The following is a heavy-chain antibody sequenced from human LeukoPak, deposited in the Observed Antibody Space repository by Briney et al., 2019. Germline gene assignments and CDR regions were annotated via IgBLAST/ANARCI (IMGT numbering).Heavy chain of an antibody. CDR2: ISSSSSYI. CDR1: GFTFSDHY. Sequence: GGSLRLSCAASGFTFSDHYMDWVRQAPGKGLEWVSSISSSSSYIYYADSVKGRFTISRDNAKNSLYLQMNSLRAEDTAVYYCARDRRAIFGVVTNDYWGQGTLVTVSS. D-gene: IGHD3-3*01. CDR3: ARDRRAIFGVVTNDY. V-gene: IGHV3-21*01. J-gene: IGHJ4*02.